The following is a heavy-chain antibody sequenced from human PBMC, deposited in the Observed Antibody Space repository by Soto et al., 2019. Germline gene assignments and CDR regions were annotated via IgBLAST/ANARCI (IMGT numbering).Heavy chain of an antibody. CDR3: ARETYYDILTGYYLFDY. CDR1: GGTFSSYA. Sequence: QVQLVQSGAEVKKPGSSVKVSCKASGGTFSSYAISWVRQAPGQGLEWMGGIIHIFGTANYAQKFQGRVTITADESTSTAYMELSSLRSEDTAVYYCARETYYDILTGYYLFDYWGQGTLVTVSS. J-gene: IGHJ4*02. V-gene: IGHV1-69*01. D-gene: IGHD3-9*01. CDR2: IIHIFGTA.